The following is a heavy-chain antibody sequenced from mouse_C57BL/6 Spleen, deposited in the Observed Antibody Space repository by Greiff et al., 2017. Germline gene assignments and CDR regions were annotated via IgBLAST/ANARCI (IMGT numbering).Heavy chain of an antibody. CDR2: IDPETGGT. CDR3: TRWDSRPFAY. V-gene: IGHV1-15*01. D-gene: IGHD3-3*01. J-gene: IGHJ3*01. CDR1: GYTFTDYE. Sequence: VQLQQSGAELVRPGASVTLSCKASGYTFTDYEMHWVKQTPVHGLEWIGAIDPETGGTAYNQKFKGKAILTADKSSSTAYMELRSLTSEDSAVYYCTRWDSRPFAYWGQGTLVTVSA.